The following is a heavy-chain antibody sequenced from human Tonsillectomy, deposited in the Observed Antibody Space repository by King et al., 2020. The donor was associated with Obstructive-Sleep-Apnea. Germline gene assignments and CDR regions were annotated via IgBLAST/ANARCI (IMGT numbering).Heavy chain of an antibody. CDR2: INPNIGGT. J-gene: IGHJ5*02. D-gene: IGHD2-2*01. V-gene: IGHV1-2*02. CDR1: GYTFTGYY. CDR3: ARDLGYCSSTSCYNWFDP. Sequence: QLVQSGAEVKKPGASVKVSCKASGYTFTGYYMHWLRQAPGQGLEWMVWINPNIGGTNYAQKFQGRVTMTRDTSISTAYMELSRLRSDDTAVYYCARDLGYCSSTSCYNWFDPWGQGTLVTVSS.